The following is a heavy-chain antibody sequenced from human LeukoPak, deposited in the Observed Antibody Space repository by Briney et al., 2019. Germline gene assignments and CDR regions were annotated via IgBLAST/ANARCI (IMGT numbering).Heavy chain of an antibody. CDR3: ARGSREDMGAKII. CDR2: INAGNGNT. CDR1: GYTFTSYA. V-gene: IGHV1-3*01. J-gene: IGHJ4*02. D-gene: IGHD1-26*01. Sequence: ASVKVSCKASGYTFTSYAMHWVRQAPGQRLEWMGWINAGNGNTKYSQKFQGRVTITRDTSASTAYMELSSLRSEDTAVYYCARGSREDMGAKIICGQGTLVTVSS.